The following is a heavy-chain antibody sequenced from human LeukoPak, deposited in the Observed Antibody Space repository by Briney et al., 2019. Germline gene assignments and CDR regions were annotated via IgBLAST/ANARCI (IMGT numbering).Heavy chain of an antibody. J-gene: IGHJ4*02. D-gene: IGHD6-13*01. CDR2: ISAYNGNT. CDR3: TRDLPYSSSWESIDY. Sequence: ASVKVSCKASGYTFTSYGINWVRQAPGQGPEWMGWISAYNGNTKYAQNLQGRVTITTDTSTSTAYMELRSLRSDDTAVYYCTRDLPYSSSWESIDYWGQGTLVTVSS. CDR1: GYTFTSYG. V-gene: IGHV1-18*01.